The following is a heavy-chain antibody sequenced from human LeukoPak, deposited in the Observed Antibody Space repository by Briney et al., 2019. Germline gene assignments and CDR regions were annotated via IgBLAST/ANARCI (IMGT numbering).Heavy chain of an antibody. Sequence: SVKVSCKASGGTFSSYAISWVRQAPGQGLEWMGGIIPIFGTANYAQKFQGRVTITTDESTSTAYMELSSLRSEDTAVYYCARDRSSSSPFDYWGQGTLVTVSS. CDR1: GGTFSSYA. V-gene: IGHV1-69*05. D-gene: IGHD6-6*01. CDR2: IIPIFGTA. J-gene: IGHJ4*02. CDR3: ARDRSSSSPFDY.